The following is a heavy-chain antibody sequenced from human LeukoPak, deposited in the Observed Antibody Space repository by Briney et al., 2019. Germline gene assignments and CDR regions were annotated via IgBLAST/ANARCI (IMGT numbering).Heavy chain of an antibody. CDR3: AKDLPVRRGSYFDY. D-gene: IGHD1-26*01. V-gene: IGHV3-30*02. CDR1: GFIFSSYG. CDR2: IRYDGSKK. J-gene: IGHJ4*02. Sequence: GGSLRLSCAASGFIFSSYGMHWVRQAPGKVLEWVAFIRYDGSKKYYADSVKGRFTISRDNSKNTLYLQMNSLRAEDTAVYYCAKDLPVRRGSYFDYWGQGTLVTVSS.